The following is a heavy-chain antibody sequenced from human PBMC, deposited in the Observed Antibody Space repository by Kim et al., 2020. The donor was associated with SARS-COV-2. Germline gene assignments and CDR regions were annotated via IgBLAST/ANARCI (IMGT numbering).Heavy chain of an antibody. CDR3: ARVSHCSSTSCYFWAQIDY. Sequence: GRFTISRDNSKNTLYLQMNSLRAEDTAVYYCARVSHCSSTSCYFWAQIDYWGQGTLVTVSS. J-gene: IGHJ4*02. D-gene: IGHD2-2*01. V-gene: IGHV3-30*01.